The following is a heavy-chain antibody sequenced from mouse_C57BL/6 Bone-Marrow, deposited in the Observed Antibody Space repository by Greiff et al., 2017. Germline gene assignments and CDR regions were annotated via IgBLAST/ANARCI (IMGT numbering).Heavy chain of an antibody. J-gene: IGHJ3*01. CDR3: ARYGPFFAY. CDR2: IYPGDGDT. CDR1: GYAFSSYW. D-gene: IGHD1-1*01. Sequence: QVQLKQSGAELVKPGASVKISCKASGYAFSSYWMNWVKQRPGKGQWIGQIYPGDGDTNYNGKFKGKATLTADKSSSTAYMQLSSLTSEDSAVYFCARYGPFFAYWGQGTLVTVSA. V-gene: IGHV1-80*01.